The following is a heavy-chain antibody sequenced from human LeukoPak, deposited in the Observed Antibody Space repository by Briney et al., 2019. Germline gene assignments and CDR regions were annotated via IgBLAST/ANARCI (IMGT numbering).Heavy chain of an antibody. CDR3: AKYSSAWYLAEYFQY. D-gene: IGHD6-19*01. J-gene: IGHJ1*01. Sequence: GGSLRLSCAASGFTFSSYWMSWVRQAPGKGLEWVANIKQDGSEKYYVDSVKGRFTISRDNAKNSLYLQMNSLGAEDTAVYYCAKYSSAWYLAEYFQYWGQGTLVTVSS. CDR1: GFTFSSYW. CDR2: IKQDGSEK. V-gene: IGHV3-7*01.